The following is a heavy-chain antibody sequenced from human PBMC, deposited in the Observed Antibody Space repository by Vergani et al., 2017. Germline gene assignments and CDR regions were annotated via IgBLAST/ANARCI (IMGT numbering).Heavy chain of an antibody. J-gene: IGHJ4*02. Sequence: EVQLLESGGGLVQPGGSLRLSCAASGFTFSTYAMTWVRQAPGKGLEWVSTISSDGGSTYYADSVKGRFTISRDDSKKTVYLEMTNLRAEDTALYYCVRDRYEGTSPYNGRLLGHWGQGTRVTVSS. CDR1: GFTFSTYA. V-gene: IGHV3-23*01. CDR2: ISSDGGST. D-gene: IGHD1-1*01. CDR3: VRDRYEGTSPYNGRLLGH.